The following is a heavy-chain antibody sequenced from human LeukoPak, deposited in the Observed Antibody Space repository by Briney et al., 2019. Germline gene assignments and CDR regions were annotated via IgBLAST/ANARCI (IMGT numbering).Heavy chain of an antibody. J-gene: IGHJ6*02. CDR2: ISSSGSTI. D-gene: IGHD2-2*01. Sequence: PGRSLRLSCAASGFTFSSYGMNWVRQAPGKGLEWVSYISSSGSTIYYADSVKGRFTISRDNAKNSLYLQMNSLRAEDTAVYYCARDGVVVPAAMRAGNDIDYYYGMDVWGQGTTVTVSS. V-gene: IGHV3-48*04. CDR1: GFTFSSYG. CDR3: ARDGVVVPAAMRAGNDIDYYYGMDV.